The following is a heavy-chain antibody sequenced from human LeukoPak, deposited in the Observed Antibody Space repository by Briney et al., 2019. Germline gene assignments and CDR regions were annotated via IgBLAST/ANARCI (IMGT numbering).Heavy chain of an antibody. D-gene: IGHD5-24*01. CDR2: ISYDGSNK. CDR3: AKMTTIIPFDY. CDR1: GFTFSNYG. J-gene: IGHJ4*02. V-gene: IGHV3-30*18. Sequence: GGSLRLSCVASGFTFSNYGMRWVRQAPGKGLEWVAVISYDGSNKYYADSVKGRFTISRDNSKNTLYLQMNSLRAEDTAVYYCAKMTTIIPFDYWGQGTLVTVSS.